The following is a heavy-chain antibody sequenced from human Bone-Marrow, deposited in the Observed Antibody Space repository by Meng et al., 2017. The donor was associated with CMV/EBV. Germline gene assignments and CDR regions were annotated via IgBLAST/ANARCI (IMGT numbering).Heavy chain of an antibody. D-gene: IGHD6-19*01. CDR3: ARHYSSGWYYFDY. CDR2: INYSENT. Sequence: SETLSLTCAVYGGSFSGYFWSWIRQPPGKGLEWIGEINYSENTNYNASLKSRVTMSVDTSKKHFSLRLSSVTAADTAVYYCARHYSSGWYYFDYWGQGTLVTVSS. V-gene: IGHV4-34*01. CDR1: GGSFSGYF. J-gene: IGHJ4*02.